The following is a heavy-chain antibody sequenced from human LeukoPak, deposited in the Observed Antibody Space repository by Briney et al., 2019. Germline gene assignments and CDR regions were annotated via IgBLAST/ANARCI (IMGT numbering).Heavy chain of an antibody. CDR1: GFTFSRSW. J-gene: IGHJ5*02. D-gene: IGHD6-19*01. CDR2: IKEDGSEK. Sequence: GGSLRLSCAASGFTFSRSWMHWLRQAPGNGLEWVASIKEDGSEKYYVDSVKGRFTISRDNAKNSLYLQMNSLRAEDTAMYYCASSGWYSTPNWFDPWGQGTLVTVSS. V-gene: IGHV3-7*01. CDR3: ASSGWYSTPNWFDP.